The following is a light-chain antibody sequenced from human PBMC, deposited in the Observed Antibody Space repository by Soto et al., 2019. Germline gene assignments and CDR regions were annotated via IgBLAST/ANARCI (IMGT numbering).Light chain of an antibody. CDR2: EVS. CDR1: SSDVGSYNL. Sequence: QSALTQPASVSGSPGQSITISCTGTSSDVGSYNLVSWYQQHPGKAPKLMIYEVSKRPSGVSDRFSGSRSGNTASLTISGLQAEDEADYYCTSFTSGSTPYVLGTGTKVTVL. CDR3: TSFTSGSTPYV. J-gene: IGLJ1*01. V-gene: IGLV2-14*02.